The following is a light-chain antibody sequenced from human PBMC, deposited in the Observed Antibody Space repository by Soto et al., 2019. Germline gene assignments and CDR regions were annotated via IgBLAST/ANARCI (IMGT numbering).Light chain of an antibody. J-gene: IGKJ3*01. V-gene: IGKV1-27*01. Sequence: DIQMTQSPSSLSASVGDRVAITCRASQGIGKSLAWFQQRPGKPPKLLIHSASTLYSGVPSRSSGSGSGTDFTLTISSLQPEDFAVYFCQKYNFAPFTFGPGTRVDI. CDR2: SAS. CDR1: QGIGKS. CDR3: QKYNFAPFT.